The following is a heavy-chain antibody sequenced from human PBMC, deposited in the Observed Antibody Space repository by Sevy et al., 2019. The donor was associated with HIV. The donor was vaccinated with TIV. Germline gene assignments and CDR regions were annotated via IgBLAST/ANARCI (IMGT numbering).Heavy chain of an antibody. J-gene: IGHJ4*02. Sequence: GGSLRLSCAASGFTFSSYEMNWVRQAPGKGLEWVSHISSSGSTIYYADSVKGRFTISRDNAKNSLHLQMNSLRAEDTAVYFCARDTAHYYDPYYFDYWGQGTLVTVSS. CDR1: GFTFSSYE. CDR3: ARDTAHYYDPYYFDY. CDR2: ISSSGSTI. V-gene: IGHV3-48*03. D-gene: IGHD3-22*01.